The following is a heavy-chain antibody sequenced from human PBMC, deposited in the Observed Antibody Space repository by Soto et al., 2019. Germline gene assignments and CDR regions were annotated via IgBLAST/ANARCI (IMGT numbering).Heavy chain of an antibody. CDR3: ARHESTVTTIRLGYFDY. V-gene: IGHV4-39*01. Sequence: SETLSLTCTVSGGSISSSSYYWGWIRQPPGKGLEWIGSIYYSGSTYYNPSLKSRVTISVDTSKNQFSLKLSSVTAADTAVYYCARHESTVTTIRLGYFDYWGQGTLVTVSS. D-gene: IGHD4-17*01. J-gene: IGHJ4*02. CDR1: GGSISSSSYY. CDR2: IYYSGST.